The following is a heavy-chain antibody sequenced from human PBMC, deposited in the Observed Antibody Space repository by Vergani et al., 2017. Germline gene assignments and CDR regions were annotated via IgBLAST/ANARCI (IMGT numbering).Heavy chain of an antibody. CDR1: GYTFTGYY. CDR3: ARGRGRYQLLVYFQH. D-gene: IGHD2-2*01. V-gene: IGHV1-2*02. J-gene: IGHJ1*01. Sequence: QVQLVQSGAEVKKPGASVKVSCKASGYTFTGYYMHWVRQAPGQGLEWMGWINPNSGGTNYAQKFQGRVTMTRNTSISTAYMELSSLRSEDTAVYYCARGRGRYQLLVYFQHWGQGTLVTVSS. CDR2: INPNSGGT.